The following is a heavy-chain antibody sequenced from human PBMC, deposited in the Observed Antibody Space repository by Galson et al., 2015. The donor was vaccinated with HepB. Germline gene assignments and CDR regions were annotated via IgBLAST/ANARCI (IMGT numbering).Heavy chain of an antibody. CDR1: GFTFDDYA. CDR2: ISWNSGSI. J-gene: IGHJ6*02. V-gene: IGHV3-9*01. Sequence: SLRLSCAASGFTFDDYAMHWVRQAPGKGLEWVSGISWNSGSIDYADSVKGRFTISRDNAKNSLYLQMNSLRAEDTALYYCAKDMALHSYGIRYGMDVWGQGTTLPVSS. CDR3: AKDMALHSYGIRYGMDV. D-gene: IGHD5-18*01.